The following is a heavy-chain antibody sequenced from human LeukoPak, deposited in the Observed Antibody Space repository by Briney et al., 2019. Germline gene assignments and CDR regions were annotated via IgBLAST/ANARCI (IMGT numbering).Heavy chain of an antibody. CDR2: IIPILGIA. J-gene: IGHJ4*02. CDR3: AGDSPMGNWNRKGCDY. CDR1: GGTFSSYA. V-gene: IGHV1-69*04. Sequence: ASVKVSCKASGGTFSSYAISWVRQAPGQGLEWMGRIIPILGIANYAQKFQGRVTITADKSTSTAYMELSSLRSEDTAVYYCAGDSPMGNWNRKGCDYWGQGTLATVSS. D-gene: IGHD1-1*01.